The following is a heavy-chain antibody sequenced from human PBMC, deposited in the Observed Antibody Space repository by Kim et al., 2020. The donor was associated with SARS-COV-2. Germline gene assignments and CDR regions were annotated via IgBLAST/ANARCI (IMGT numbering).Heavy chain of an antibody. D-gene: IGHD3-10*01. CDR3: ARGAEWGFYYYGSGSYFGAFDI. CDR2: IGTAGDT. V-gene: IGHV3-13*01. Sequence: GGSLRLSCAASGFTFSSYDMHWVRQATGKGLEWVSAIGTAGDTYYPGSVKGRFTISRENAKNSLYLQMNSLRAGDTAVYYCARGAEWGFYYYGSGSYFGAFDIWGQGTMVTVSS. J-gene: IGHJ3*02. CDR1: GFTFSSYD.